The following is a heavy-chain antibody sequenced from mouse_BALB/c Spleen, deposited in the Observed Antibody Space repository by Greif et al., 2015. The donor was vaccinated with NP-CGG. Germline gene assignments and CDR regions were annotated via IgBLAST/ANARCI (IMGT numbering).Heavy chain of an antibody. CDR2: INPSNGGT. D-gene: IGHD2-3*01. CDR1: GYTFTSYY. J-gene: IGHJ2*01. CDR3: TRRGYYDGYYLFDY. Sequence: QVQLQQSGAELVKPGASVKLSCKASGYTFTSYYMYWVKQRPGQGLEWIGEINPSNGGTNFNEKFKSKATLTVDKSSSTAYMQLSSLTSEDSAVYYCTRRGYYDGYYLFDYWGQGTTLTVSS. V-gene: IGHV1S81*02.